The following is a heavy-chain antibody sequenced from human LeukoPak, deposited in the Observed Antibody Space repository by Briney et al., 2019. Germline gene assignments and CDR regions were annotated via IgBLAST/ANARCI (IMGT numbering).Heavy chain of an antibody. CDR2: IYYSGST. CDR1: GGSVSSGSYY. V-gene: IGHV4-61*01. CDR3: AREGRGATIDY. Sequence: SETLSLTCTVSGGSVSSGSYYWSWIRQPPGKGLEWIGYIYYSGSTNYNPSLKSRVTISVDTSKNQFSLKLSSVTAADTAVYYCAREGRGATIDYWGQGTLVTVSS. D-gene: IGHD1-26*01. J-gene: IGHJ4*02.